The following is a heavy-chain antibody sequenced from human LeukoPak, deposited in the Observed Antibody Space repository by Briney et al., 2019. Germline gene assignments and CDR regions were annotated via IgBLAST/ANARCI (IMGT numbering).Heavy chain of an antibody. CDR2: TYYSGNT. V-gene: IGHV4-31*03. J-gene: IGHJ5*01. Sequence: PSQTLSLTCSVSGDLVIGAPYYWSWVRQHPGKGLEWIAYTYYSGNTYFNPSLKSRVTLSVDTSKNQFSLNLTSLSGADMAVYFCARAVGSTSWFDSWGQGTLVTVSS. CDR1: GDLVIGAPYY. CDR3: ARAVGSTSWFDS. D-gene: IGHD1-26*01.